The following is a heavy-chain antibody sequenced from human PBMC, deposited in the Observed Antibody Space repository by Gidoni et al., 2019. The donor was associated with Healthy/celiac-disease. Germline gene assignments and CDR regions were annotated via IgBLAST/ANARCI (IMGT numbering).Heavy chain of an antibody. J-gene: IGHJ4*02. D-gene: IGHD3-3*01. CDR3: ARDGVEWGDY. Sequence: QVQLVESGGGVVQPGRSLRLSCAASGFTFSSYGMHWVRQAPGTGLEWVAVIWYDGSNKYYADSVKGRFTISRDNSKNTLYLQMNSLRAEDTAVYYCARDGVEWGDYWGQGTLVTVSS. CDR1: GFTFSSYG. CDR2: IWYDGSNK. V-gene: IGHV3-33*01.